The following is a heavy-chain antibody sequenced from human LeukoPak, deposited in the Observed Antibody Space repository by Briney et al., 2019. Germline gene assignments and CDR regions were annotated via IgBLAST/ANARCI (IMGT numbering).Heavy chain of an antibody. D-gene: IGHD3-22*01. J-gene: IGHJ4*02. CDR3: TTEPYYYDSSGYDLYYFDY. CDR2: IKSKTDGGTT. Sequence: GGSLRLSCAASGFTFSNAWVSWVSQAPGKGLEWVGRIKSKTDGGTTDYAAPVKGRFTISRDDSKNTLYLQMNSLKTEDTAVYYCTTEPYYYDSSGYDLYYFDYWGQGTLVTVSS. V-gene: IGHV3-15*01. CDR1: GFTFSNAW.